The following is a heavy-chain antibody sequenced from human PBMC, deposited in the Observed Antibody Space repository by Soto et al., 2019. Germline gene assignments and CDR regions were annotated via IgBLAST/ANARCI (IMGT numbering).Heavy chain of an antibody. D-gene: IGHD3-3*01. V-gene: IGHV3-23*01. J-gene: IGHJ6*02. CDR2: ISGSGGST. Sequence: GGSLILSCAASEFTFSGYSVSWVRQAPGKGLEWVSAISGSGGSTYYADSVKGRFTISRDNSKNTLYLQMNSLRAEDTAVYYCAKDRERGNFWSGYYGALDYYYYGMDVWGQGTTVTVS. CDR1: EFTFSGYS. CDR3: AKDRERGNFWSGYYGALDYYYYGMDV.